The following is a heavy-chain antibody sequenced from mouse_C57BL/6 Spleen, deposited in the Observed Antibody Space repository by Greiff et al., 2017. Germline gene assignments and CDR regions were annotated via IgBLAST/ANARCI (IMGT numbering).Heavy chain of an antibody. J-gene: IGHJ1*03. CDR2: IYPGDGDT. Sequence: VQLKQSGAELVKPGASVKISCKASGYAFSSYWMNWVKQRPGKGLEWIGQIYPGDGDTNYNGKFKGKATLTADKASSTAYMQLSSLTSEDSAVYFCARYYYGSPWYFDVWGTGTTVTVSS. CDR3: ARYYYGSPWYFDV. V-gene: IGHV1-80*01. D-gene: IGHD1-1*01. CDR1: GYAFSSYW.